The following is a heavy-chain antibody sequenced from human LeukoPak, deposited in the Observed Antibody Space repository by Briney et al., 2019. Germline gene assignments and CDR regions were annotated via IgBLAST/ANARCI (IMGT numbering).Heavy chain of an antibody. Sequence: GGSLRLSCAASGFTFSTYAMTWVRQAPGKGLEWVSVMSGSGETTYYADSVKGRFTISRDNSKNTLYLQMNNLRVEDTARYYCAKAYTRMLGATTFFDYWGQGTLATVSS. J-gene: IGHJ4*02. V-gene: IGHV3-23*01. CDR2: MSGSGETT. CDR3: AKAYTRMLGATTFFDY. D-gene: IGHD1-26*01. CDR1: GFTFSTYA.